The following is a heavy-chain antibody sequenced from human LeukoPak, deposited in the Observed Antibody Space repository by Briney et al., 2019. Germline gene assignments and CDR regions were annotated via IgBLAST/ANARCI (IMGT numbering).Heavy chain of an antibody. V-gene: IGHV3-30*04. J-gene: IGHJ6*02. CDR1: GFTFSTYI. Sequence: GRSLRLSCAASGFTFSTYIMHWVRQAPGKGLEWVALILHDGRKEFYADSVEGRFSISRDTSKTTLYLQMNSLRAEDTAVYYCVRERLLYYGMDVWGPGTTVTVSS. CDR3: VRERLLYYGMDV. D-gene: IGHD3-10*01. CDR2: ILHDGRKE.